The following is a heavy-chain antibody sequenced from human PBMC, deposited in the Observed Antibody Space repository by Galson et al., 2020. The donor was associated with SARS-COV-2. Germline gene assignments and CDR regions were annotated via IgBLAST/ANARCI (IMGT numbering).Heavy chain of an antibody. CDR1: GFTFSDFA. Sequence: GESLKISCAASGFTFSDFAMSWVRQDPGKGLEWFSAITGSGSSTYYADSVKGRFTIFRDNSKNTLYLQMDSLRAEDTAVYSCAKGSSAARPYYFDNWGQGTLVTVSA. CDR3: AKGSSAARPYYFDN. V-gene: IGHV3-23*01. CDR2: ITGSGSST. D-gene: IGHD6-6*01. J-gene: IGHJ4*02.